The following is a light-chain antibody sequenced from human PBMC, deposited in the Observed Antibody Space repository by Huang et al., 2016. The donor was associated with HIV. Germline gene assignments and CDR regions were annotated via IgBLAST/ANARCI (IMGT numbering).Light chain of an antibody. CDR2: DAS. V-gene: IGKV1-8*01. CDR1: QNVGTS. CDR3: QHSDGLSPLT. Sequence: IRMTQSPSSLSASTGDRVTITCRASQNVGTSLAWYQHRPGRAPVLLIYDASTLQRGVPSRFSGSGSRTVFTLTIGCLQVEDAATYYCQHSDGLSPLTFGGGT. J-gene: IGKJ4*01.